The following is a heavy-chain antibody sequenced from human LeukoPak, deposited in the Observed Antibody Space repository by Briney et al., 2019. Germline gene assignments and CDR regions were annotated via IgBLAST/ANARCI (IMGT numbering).Heavy chain of an antibody. V-gene: IGHV4-61*02. D-gene: IGHD1-14*01. CDR2: IYTSGST. CDR1: GGSISSGSYY. Sequence: SETLSLTCTVSGGSISSGSYYWSWIRQPAGKGLEWIGRIYTSGSTNYNPSLNSQVTISLDTSKNQFSLNLNSMTAADTAVYYCARGPATPESAAFDIWGQGTMVTVSS. CDR3: ARGPATPESAAFDI. J-gene: IGHJ3*02.